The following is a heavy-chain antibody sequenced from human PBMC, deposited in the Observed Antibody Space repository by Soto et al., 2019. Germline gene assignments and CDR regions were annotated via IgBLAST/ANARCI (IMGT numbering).Heavy chain of an antibody. Sequence: SETLSLTCAVSGYSISSGYYWGWIRQPPGKGLEWIGSIYHSGSTYYNPSLKSRVTISVDTSKNQFSLKLSSVTAADTAVYYCARVYYDSSGYYYVDAFDIWGQGTMVTVSS. CDR3: ARVYYDSSGYYYVDAFDI. CDR1: GYSISSGYY. V-gene: IGHV4-38-2*01. J-gene: IGHJ3*02. D-gene: IGHD3-22*01. CDR2: IYHSGST.